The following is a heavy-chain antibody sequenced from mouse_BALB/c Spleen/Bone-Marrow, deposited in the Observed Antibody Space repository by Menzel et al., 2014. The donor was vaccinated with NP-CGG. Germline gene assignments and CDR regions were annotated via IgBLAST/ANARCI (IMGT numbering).Heavy chain of an antibody. V-gene: IGHV1-69*02. J-gene: IGHJ3*01. Sequence: QVQLQQSGAELVRPGASVKLSCKASGYTFTSYWINWVKQRPGQGLEWIGNIYPSDSYTNYNQKFKDKATLTVDKSSSTAYMQLSSPTSEGSAVYYCTRREGNYAFAYWGQGTLVTVSA. CDR3: TRREGNYAFAY. CDR1: GYTFTSYW. D-gene: IGHD2-1*01. CDR2: IYPSDSYT.